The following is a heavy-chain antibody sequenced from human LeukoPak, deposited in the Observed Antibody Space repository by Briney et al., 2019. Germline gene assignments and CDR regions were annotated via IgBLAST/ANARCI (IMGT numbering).Heavy chain of an antibody. CDR1: GYTFTTYG. V-gene: IGHV1-18*01. CDR3: ARDRIPVRPGWFDH. J-gene: IGHJ5*02. CDR2: ISVYNGDT. Sequence: GASVKVSCKASGYTFTTYGISWVRQAPGQGVEWMGWISVYNGDTNYAQKFQGRVTMTTDTSTSTVYMEMRSLTSDDTAMYYCARDRIPVRPGWFDHWGQGTLVSVSS. D-gene: IGHD2-21*01.